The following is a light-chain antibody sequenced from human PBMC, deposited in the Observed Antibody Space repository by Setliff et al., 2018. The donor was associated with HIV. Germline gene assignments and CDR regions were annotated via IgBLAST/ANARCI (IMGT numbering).Light chain of an antibody. Sequence: QSVLTQPASVSGPPGQSITISCTGTSSDIGSYDLVSWFQQHPGKAPKAIIYEVTKRPSGVSNRFSGSKSGNTASLTISGLQAEDEADYYCCSNTGSNTYVFGTGTKVTVL. J-gene: IGLJ1*01. V-gene: IGLV2-23*02. CDR1: SSDIGSYDL. CDR3: CSNTGSNTYV. CDR2: EVT.